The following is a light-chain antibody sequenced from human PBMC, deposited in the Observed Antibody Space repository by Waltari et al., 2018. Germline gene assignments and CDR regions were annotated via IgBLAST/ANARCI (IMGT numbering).Light chain of an antibody. J-gene: IGLJ3*02. CDR1: SSDVGSYNY. Sequence: QSALTQPASVSGSPGQSITISCTGTSSDVGSYNYVSWYQQHQGKAPKLMIYDVSNRPSGVSNRFSGSKSGNMASLTISGLQGEDEADYYCSSYTSSRTRVFGGGTKLTVL. V-gene: IGLV2-14*03. CDR2: DVS. CDR3: SSYTSSRTRV.